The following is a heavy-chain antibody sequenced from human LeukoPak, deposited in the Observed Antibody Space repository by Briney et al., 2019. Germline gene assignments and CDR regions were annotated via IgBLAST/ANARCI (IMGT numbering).Heavy chain of an antibody. J-gene: IGHJ6*02. CDR1: GFTFSSYS. D-gene: IGHD3-22*01. V-gene: IGHV3-21*01. CDR3: ARDLNYYDSSVPSGGWDHMYYSYYGMDV. CDR2: ISSSSSYI. Sequence: GGSLRLSCAASGFTFSSYSMNWVRQAPGKGLEWVSSISSSSSYIYYADSVKGRFTISRDNAKNSLYLQMNSLRAEDTAVYYCARDLNYYDSSVPSGGWDHMYYSYYGMDVWGQGTTVTVSS.